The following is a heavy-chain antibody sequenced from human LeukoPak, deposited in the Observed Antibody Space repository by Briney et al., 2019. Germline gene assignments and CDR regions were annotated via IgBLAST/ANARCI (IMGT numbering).Heavy chain of an antibody. CDR2: LYSDGST. J-gene: IGHJ4*02. CDR3: TRGRDSSGYQAFDY. D-gene: IGHD3-22*01. V-gene: IGHV3-53*01. Sequence: GGPLRLSCAASVLTVSSTYMSWVRQAPGKALEGVSILYSDGSTYYSDSVMGRFTISRDNSENTLYLQMNSMRAEDTAVYYCTRGRDSSGYQAFDYWGQGTLVTVSS. CDR1: VLTVSSTY.